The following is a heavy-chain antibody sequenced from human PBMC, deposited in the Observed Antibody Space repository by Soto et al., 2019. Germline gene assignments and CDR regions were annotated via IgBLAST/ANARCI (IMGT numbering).Heavy chain of an antibody. V-gene: IGHV6-1*01. J-gene: IGHJ5*02. CDR2: TYYRSKWYN. CDR3: ARTLDPTSYCGGDCYLGWFDP. Sequence: SPTLSLPCAISGDSFSSNSAAWNWIRQSPSRGLEWLGRTYYRSKWYNDYAVSVKSRITINPDTSKNQFSLQLNSVTPEDTAVYYCARTLDPTSYCGGDCYLGWFDPWGQGTLVTVSS. D-gene: IGHD2-21*01. CDR1: GDSFSSNSAA.